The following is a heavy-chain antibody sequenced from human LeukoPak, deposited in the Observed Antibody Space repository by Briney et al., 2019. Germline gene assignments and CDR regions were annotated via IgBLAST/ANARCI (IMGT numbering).Heavy chain of an antibody. V-gene: IGHV3-33*01. CDR3: ARTPVGATTGFDS. J-gene: IGHJ4*02. Sequence: PGRSLRLSCAASGFTFSTHGMHWVRQAPGKGLEWVAVIWYDGSQKYYADSVKGRFTISRDNSKNTLYLQMNSLRAEDTAVYYCARTPVGATTGFDSWGQGAQVTVSS. D-gene: IGHD1-26*01. CDR1: GFTFSTHG. CDR2: IWYDGSQK.